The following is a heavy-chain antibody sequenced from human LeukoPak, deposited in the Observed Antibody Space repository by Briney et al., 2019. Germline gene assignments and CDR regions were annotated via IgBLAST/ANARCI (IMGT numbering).Heavy chain of an antibody. D-gene: IGHD6-6*01. CDR3: ARVRAAPAD. CDR1: GGSFSGYY. CDR2: INHSGST. Sequence: PSETLSLTCAVYGGSFSGYYWSWIRQPPGKGLEWIGEINHSGSTNYNPSLKSRVTISVDTSKNQFSLKLSSVTAEDTAVYYCARVRAAPADWGQGTLVTVSS. J-gene: IGHJ4*02. V-gene: IGHV4-34*01.